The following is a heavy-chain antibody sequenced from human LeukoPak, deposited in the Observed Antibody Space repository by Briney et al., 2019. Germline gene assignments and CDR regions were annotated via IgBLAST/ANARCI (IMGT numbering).Heavy chain of an antibody. D-gene: IGHD1-1*01. CDR3: ARALTTLTYEGY. Sequence: GGSLRLSCTASGSTFSSYWMSWVRQAPGKGLEWVSSISGSNSYIFYADSVKGRFTVSRDNAKDSLYLQMNSLRAEDTAVYYCARALTTLTYEGYWGQGTLVTVSS. J-gene: IGHJ4*02. V-gene: IGHV3-21*01. CDR1: GSTFSSYW. CDR2: ISGSNSYI.